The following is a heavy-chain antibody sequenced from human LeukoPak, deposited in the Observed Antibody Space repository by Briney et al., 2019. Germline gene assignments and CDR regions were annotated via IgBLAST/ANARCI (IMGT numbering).Heavy chain of an antibody. CDR3: AKGKFNYYYYYMDV. CDR1: GFTFSSYA. Sequence: GGSLRLSCAASGFTFSSYAMSWVRQAPGKGLESVSAISGSGGSTYYADSVKGRFTISRDNSKNTLYLQMNSLRAEDTAVYYCAKGKFNYYYYYMDVWGKGNTVTVSS. CDR2: ISGSGGST. V-gene: IGHV3-23*01. J-gene: IGHJ6*03.